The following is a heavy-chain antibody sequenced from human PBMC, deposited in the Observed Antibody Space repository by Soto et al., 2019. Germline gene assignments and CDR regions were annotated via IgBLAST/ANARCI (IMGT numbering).Heavy chain of an antibody. V-gene: IGHV4-34*01. D-gene: IGHD3-22*01. CDR2: ISHSGRT. Sequence: QVQLQQWGAGLLKPSETLSLTCAVYGGSLSGYYWSWIRQPPGKGLEWIGEISHSGRTNYNPSLKSRVTVSIDTSKNQISLNLTSMTAADTAVYYCARGFSNGWYAWAMASAWGQGSLVTVSS. J-gene: IGHJ5*02. CDR3: ARGFSNGWYAWAMASA. CDR1: GGSLSGYY.